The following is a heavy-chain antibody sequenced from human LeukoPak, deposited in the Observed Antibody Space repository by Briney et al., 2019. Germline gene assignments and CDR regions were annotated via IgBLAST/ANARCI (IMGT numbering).Heavy chain of an antibody. V-gene: IGHV3-21*01. CDR1: GFTFSSYS. Sequence: PGGSLRLSCAASGFTFSSYSMNWVRQAPGKGLEWVSSISSSSSYIYYADSVKGRFTISRDNAKNSLYLQMNSLRAEVTAVYYCARGGCRIAARCQYYFDYWGQGTLVTVSS. J-gene: IGHJ4*02. CDR3: ARGGCRIAARCQYYFDY. D-gene: IGHD6-6*01. CDR2: ISSSSSYI.